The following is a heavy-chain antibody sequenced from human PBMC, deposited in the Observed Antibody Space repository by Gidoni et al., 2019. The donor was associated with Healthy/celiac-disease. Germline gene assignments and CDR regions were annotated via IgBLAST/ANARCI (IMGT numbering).Heavy chain of an antibody. J-gene: IGHJ6*02. CDR1: GGSFSGYY. CDR2: INHSGST. CDR3: ARGGLAAAGHYYYYYGMDV. V-gene: IGHV4-34*01. D-gene: IGHD6-13*01. Sequence: QVQLQQWGAGLLKPSETLSLTCAVYGGSFSGYYWSWIRQPPGKGLEWIGEINHSGSTNYNPSLKSRVTISVDTSKNQFSLKLSSVTAADTAVYYCARGGLAAAGHYYYYYGMDVWGQGTTVTVSS.